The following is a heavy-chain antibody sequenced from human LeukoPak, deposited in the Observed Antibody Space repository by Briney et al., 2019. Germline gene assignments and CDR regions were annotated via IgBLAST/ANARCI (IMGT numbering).Heavy chain of an antibody. V-gene: IGHV3-30*04. Sequence: GRSLRLSCAASGFTFSSYAMHWVRQAPGKGLEWVAVISYDGSNKYYADSVKGRFTISRDNSKNTLYLQMNSLRAEDTAVYYCAKDIRYDSSLHHYWGQGTLVTVSS. J-gene: IGHJ4*02. CDR2: ISYDGSNK. CDR1: GFTFSSYA. D-gene: IGHD3-22*01. CDR3: AKDIRYDSSLHHY.